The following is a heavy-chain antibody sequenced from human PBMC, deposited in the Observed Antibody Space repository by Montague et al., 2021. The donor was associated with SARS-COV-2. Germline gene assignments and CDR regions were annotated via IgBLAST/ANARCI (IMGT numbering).Heavy chain of an antibody. V-gene: IGHV4-34*01. J-gene: IGHJ3*02. CDR1: GGSFSGFY. Sequence: SETLSLTCAVSGGSFSGFYWSWVRQSPGEGLERIGEINQSGSINYNPSLKSRVTILVDTSKNQFSLKLSSVTAADTAVYYCARLVEPGYYYDSSGLRADAFDIWGQGTMVTVSS. D-gene: IGHD3-22*01. CDR3: ARLVEPGYYYDSSGLRADAFDI. CDR2: INQSGSI.